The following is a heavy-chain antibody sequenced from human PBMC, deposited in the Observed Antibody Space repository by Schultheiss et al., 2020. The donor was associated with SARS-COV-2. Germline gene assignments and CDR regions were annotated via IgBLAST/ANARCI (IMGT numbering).Heavy chain of an antibody. CDR2: FGSAGDT. D-gene: IGHD6-19*01. CDR3: ARVRSEYSSGWYRDPFDY. J-gene: IGHJ4*02. V-gene: IGHV3-13*04. CDR1: EFTFNRSD. Sequence: GESLKISCSASEFTFNRSDMHWVRPGTGKGLEWVSSFGSAGDTYYPGSVTGRLTISRDYARNTLYLQMNNLRVEDTAVYYCARVRSEYSSGWYRDPFDYWGQGTLVTVSS.